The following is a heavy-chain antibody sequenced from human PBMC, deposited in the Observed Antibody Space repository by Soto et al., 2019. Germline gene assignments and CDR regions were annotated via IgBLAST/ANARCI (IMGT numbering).Heavy chain of an antibody. CDR3: ARGATNVYAMDV. J-gene: IGHJ6*02. Sequence: EVQLVESGGGLVQPGGSLRLSCAASGFAFSTYCMHWVRQAPGKGLLWVSGIKFDGSSTYYGDSVKGRVTIARDDAKNTLFLQRNGLRVDDTAVYYCARGATNVYAMDVWGQGTTVTVSS. CDR2: IKFDGSST. D-gene: IGHD1-1*01. V-gene: IGHV3-74*01. CDR1: GFAFSTYC.